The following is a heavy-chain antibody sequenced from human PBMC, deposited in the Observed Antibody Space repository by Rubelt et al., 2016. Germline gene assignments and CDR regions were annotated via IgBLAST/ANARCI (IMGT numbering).Heavy chain of an antibody. D-gene: IGHD6-13*01. V-gene: IGHV4-59*11. CDR1: GGSITSHN. Sequence: QVLLQESGPGLVKPSETLSLTCTVSGGSITSHNWSWIRQPPGKGLEWIGEISHSGSTNYNPPHKRRDTISVDPSKNQYSLRLSSVTAADTAVYYCARGGKQQLGPYYYVMDVWGQGTTVTVSS. J-gene: IGHJ6*02. CDR2: ISHSGST. CDR3: ARGGKQQLGPYYYVMDV.